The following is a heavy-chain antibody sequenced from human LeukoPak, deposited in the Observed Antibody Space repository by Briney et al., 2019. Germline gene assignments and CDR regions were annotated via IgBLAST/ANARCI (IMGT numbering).Heavy chain of an antibody. CDR1: GGSISSYY. V-gene: IGHV4-59*01. D-gene: IGHD6-13*01. CDR2: IYYSGGT. CDR3: ARAQWGIAAAGYDY. J-gene: IGHJ4*02. Sequence: SETLSLTCTVSGGSISSYYWSWIRQPPGKGLEWIGYIYYSGGTNYNPSLNSRVTISVDTSKNQFSLKLSSVTAADTAVYYCARAQWGIAAAGYDYWGQGTLVTVSS.